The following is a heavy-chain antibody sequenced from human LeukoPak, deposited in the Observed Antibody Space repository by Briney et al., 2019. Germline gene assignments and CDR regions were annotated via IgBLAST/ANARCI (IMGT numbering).Heavy chain of an antibody. V-gene: IGHV1-69*02. CDR2: IIPILGIA. CDR1: GGAFSSYT. J-gene: IGHJ6*03. D-gene: IGHD2-2*02. CDR3: ARRRYCSSTSCYSDYYMDA. Sequence: SVKVSCKASGGAFSSYTISWVRQAPGLGLEWMGRIIPILGIANYAQKFQGRVTITADKSTSTAYMELSSLRSEDTAVYYCARRRYCSSTSCYSDYYMDAWGKGTTVTVSS.